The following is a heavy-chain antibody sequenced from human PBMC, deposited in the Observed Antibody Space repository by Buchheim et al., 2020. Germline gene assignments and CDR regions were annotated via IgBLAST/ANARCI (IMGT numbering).Heavy chain of an antibody. CDR3: AKDIWHLDY. V-gene: IGHV3-30*18. J-gene: IGHJ4*02. Sequence: QVQLVESGGGVVQPGRSLRLSCEASGFTFSSYGMHWVRQAPGKGLEWLAVISGDGSNKYYADSVKGRFTISRDNSKNTLYLQMNSLRAEEMAVYYCAKDIWHLDYWGQGPL. CDR2: ISGDGSNK. CDR1: GFTFSSYG.